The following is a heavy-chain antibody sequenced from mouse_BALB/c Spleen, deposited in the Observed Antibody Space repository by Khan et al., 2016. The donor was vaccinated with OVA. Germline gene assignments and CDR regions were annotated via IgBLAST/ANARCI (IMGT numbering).Heavy chain of an antibody. CDR1: GYTFINYW. CDR2: INPTTGYT. D-gene: IGHD1-1*01. J-gene: IGHJ2*01. V-gene: IGHV1-7*01. CDR3: ARRGLRWDFDY. Sequence: QIQLVQSGAELAKPGASVKMSCKASGYTFINYWMNWVKQRPGQGLEWIGYINPTTGYTEYNLKFKDKATLTADKSSSTAHMQLSSLTPEDSAVYYCARRGLRWDFDYWGQGTTLTGSS.